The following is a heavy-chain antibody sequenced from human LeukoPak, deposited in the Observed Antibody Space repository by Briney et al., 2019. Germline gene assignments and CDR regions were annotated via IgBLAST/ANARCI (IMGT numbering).Heavy chain of an antibody. CDR2: IYHSGST. Sequence: PSETLSLTCTVSGYSISSGYYWGWIRQPPGKGLEWIGSIYHSGSTYYDPSLKSRVTISVDTSKNQFSLKLSSVTAADTAVYYCAREGIAEAGTRWAPIDYWGQGTLVTVSS. CDR3: AREGIAEAGTRWAPIDY. CDR1: GYSISSGYY. J-gene: IGHJ4*02. D-gene: IGHD6-13*01. V-gene: IGHV4-38-2*02.